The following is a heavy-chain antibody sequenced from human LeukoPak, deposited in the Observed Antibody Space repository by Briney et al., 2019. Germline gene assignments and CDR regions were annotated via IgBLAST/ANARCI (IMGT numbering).Heavy chain of an antibody. J-gene: IGHJ4*02. V-gene: IGHV3-21*01. CDR1: GFTFSSYS. Sequence: PGGSLRLSCAASGFTFSSYSMDWVRQAPGKGLEWVSSISSSSSYIYYADSVKGRFTISRDNAKNSLYLQVNSLKAEDTAVYYCARLVYCSGGSCDYWGQGTLVTVSS. CDR2: ISSSSSYI. D-gene: IGHD2-15*01. CDR3: ARLVYCSGGSCDY.